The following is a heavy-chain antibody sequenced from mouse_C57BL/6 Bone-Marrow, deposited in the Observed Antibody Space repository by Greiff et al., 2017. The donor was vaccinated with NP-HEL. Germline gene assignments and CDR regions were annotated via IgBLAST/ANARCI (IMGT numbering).Heavy chain of an antibody. Sequence: VQLQQSGAELMKPGASVKLSCKATGYTFTGYWIEWVKQRPGHGLEWIGEILPGSGSTNYNEKFKGKATFTADTSSNIAYMQLSSLTTEDSAIYYGARWDSYYCGSSHWYFDVWGTGTTVTVSS. D-gene: IGHD1-1*01. CDR2: ILPGSGST. CDR3: ARWDSYYCGSSHWYFDV. CDR1: GYTFTGYW. J-gene: IGHJ1*03. V-gene: IGHV1-9*01.